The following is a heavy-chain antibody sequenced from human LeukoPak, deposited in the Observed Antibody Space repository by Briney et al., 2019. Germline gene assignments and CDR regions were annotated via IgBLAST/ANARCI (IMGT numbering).Heavy chain of an antibody. CDR1: GFTFSSYW. CDR2: ISGSGGST. CDR3: AKETYYYDSSGYYNWFDP. Sequence: PGGSLRLSCAASGFTFSSYWMHWVRQAPGKGLEWVSAISGSGGSTYYADSVKGRFTISRDNSKNTLYLQMNSLRAEDTAVYYCAKETYYYDSSGYYNWFDPWGQGTLVTVSS. J-gene: IGHJ5*02. D-gene: IGHD3-22*01. V-gene: IGHV3-23*01.